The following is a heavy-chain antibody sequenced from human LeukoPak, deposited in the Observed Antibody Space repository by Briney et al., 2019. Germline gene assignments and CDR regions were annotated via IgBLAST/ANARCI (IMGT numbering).Heavy chain of an antibody. Sequence: GRSLRLSCAASGFTFSSYGMHWVRQAPGKGLEWVAVIWYDGSNKYYADSAKGRFTISRDNSKNTLYLQMNSLRAEDTAVYYCARDVPHERYCSSTSCKSWFDPWGQGTLVTVSS. CDR3: ARDVPHERYCSSTSCKSWFDP. CDR2: IWYDGSNK. V-gene: IGHV3-33*01. D-gene: IGHD2-2*01. CDR1: GFTFSSYG. J-gene: IGHJ5*02.